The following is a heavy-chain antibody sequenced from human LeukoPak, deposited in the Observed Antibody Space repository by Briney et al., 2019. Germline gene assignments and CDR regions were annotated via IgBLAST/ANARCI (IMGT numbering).Heavy chain of an antibody. CDR2: INPNSGGT. V-gene: IGHV1-2*02. Sequence: GASVKVSCKASGYTFTTYGITWVRQAPGQGLEWMGWINPNSGGTNYAQKFQGRVTMTRDTSISTAYMELSRLRSDDTAVYYCARGGKYYYGSGSYFSFDLWGRGTLVTVSS. D-gene: IGHD3-10*01. CDR3: ARGGKYYYGSGSYFSFDL. CDR1: GYTFTTYG. J-gene: IGHJ2*01.